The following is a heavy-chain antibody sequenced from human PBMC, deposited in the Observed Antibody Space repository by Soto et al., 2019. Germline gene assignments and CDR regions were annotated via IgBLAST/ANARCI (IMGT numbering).Heavy chain of an antibody. J-gene: IGHJ5*02. CDR3: ATDRGGYCSGGSCPEAWFDP. D-gene: IGHD2-15*01. CDR1: GYTFTTYP. CDR2: INVGNGGT. Sequence: QVQLVQSGAEEKKPGASVKVSCKASGYTFTTYPMNWLRQAPGQRPEWMGWINVGNGGTKYSQKYQGRVSITRDTXPSTAYMQLSRLRSDDTAVYYCATDRGGYCSGGSCPEAWFDPWGQGTRVTVTS. V-gene: IGHV1-3*05.